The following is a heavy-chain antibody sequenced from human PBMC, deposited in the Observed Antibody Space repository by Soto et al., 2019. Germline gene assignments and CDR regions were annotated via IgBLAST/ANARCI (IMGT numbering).Heavy chain of an antibody. V-gene: IGHV1-24*01. CDR2: FDPEDGET. J-gene: IGHJ4*02. CDR3: ATYIVVVPAAMKSLDY. D-gene: IGHD2-2*01. CDR1: GYTLTELS. Sequence: ASVKVSCKVSGYTLTELSMHWVRQAPGKGLEWMGGFDPEDGETIYAQKFQGRVTMTEDTSTDTAYMELSSLRSEDTAVYYCATYIVVVPAAMKSLDYWGQGTLVTVSS.